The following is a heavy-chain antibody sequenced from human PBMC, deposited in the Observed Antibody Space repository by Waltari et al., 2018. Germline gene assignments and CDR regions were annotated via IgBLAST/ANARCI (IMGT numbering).Heavy chain of an antibody. V-gene: IGHV3-23*04. CDR1: GFTFSSYA. J-gene: IGHJ3*02. Sequence: EVQLVESGGVLVQPGGSLRLSFAASGFTFSSYAISWVRQAPGKGLEWGSEISGSGGRTYYADSVKGRFTISRDNSKNTEYLQMNSRRAEDTAVYDCAKEIKKLPPDAVDIWGKGTMVTVAS. CDR2: ISGSGGRT. CDR3: AKEIKKLPPDAVDI. D-gene: IGHD1-7*01.